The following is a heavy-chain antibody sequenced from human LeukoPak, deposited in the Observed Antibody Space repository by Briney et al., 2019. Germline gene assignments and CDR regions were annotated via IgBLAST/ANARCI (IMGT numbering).Heavy chain of an antibody. CDR3: ARGPGDIAAVGTYVPPLDY. D-gene: IGHD6-13*01. V-gene: IGHV1-2*02. Sequence: ASVKVSCKASGYTFTGYYMHWVRQAPGQGLEWMGWINPNSGGTNYAQKFQGRVTMTRDTSISTAYMELSRLRSDDTAVYYCARGPGDIAAVGTYVPPLDYWGQGTLVTVSS. CDR2: INPNSGGT. CDR1: GYTFTGYY. J-gene: IGHJ4*02.